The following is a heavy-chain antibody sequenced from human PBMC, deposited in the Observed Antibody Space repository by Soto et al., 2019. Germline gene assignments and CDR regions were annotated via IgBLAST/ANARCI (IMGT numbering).Heavy chain of an antibody. V-gene: IGHV4-39*01. D-gene: IGHD2-2*01. CDR3: ATSYWFDR. J-gene: IGHJ5*02. Sequence: SETLSLTFTVSGGSFSGRGYYWGWIRQPPGKGLEWIGTSYYGGSTVYNPSLKXXATISVDASKKXFSLMXKSVTAADTAVYYCATSYWFDRWGQGPLVTVX. CDR1: GGSFSGRGYY. CDR2: SYYGGST.